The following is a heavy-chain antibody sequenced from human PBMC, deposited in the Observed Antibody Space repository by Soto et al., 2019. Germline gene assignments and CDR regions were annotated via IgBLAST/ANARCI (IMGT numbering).Heavy chain of an antibody. CDR3: ASHSYGLMGWFDP. CDR2: FYYSGST. CDR1: GGSSSSYY. Sequence: PSETLPHTCTVSGGSSSSYYWSWIRQPPGKGLEWIGYFYYSGSTNYNPSLKSRVTISGDTSKNQFSLKLSSVTAADTAVYYCASHSYGLMGWFDPWGQGTPLTVSS. V-gene: IGHV4-59*01. D-gene: IGHD5-18*01. J-gene: IGHJ5*02.